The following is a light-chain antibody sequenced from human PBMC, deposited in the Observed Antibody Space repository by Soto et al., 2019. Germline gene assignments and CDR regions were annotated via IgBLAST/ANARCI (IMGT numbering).Light chain of an antibody. Sequence: QYALTQPASVSGSPGQSITISCTGTSSDVGGYNYVSWYQQNPGKAPKLMIYEVSNRPSGVSNRFSGSKSGNTASLTISGLQAEDEADYYCSSYTSSSTYGFGTGTKVTVL. V-gene: IGLV2-14*01. J-gene: IGLJ1*01. CDR2: EVS. CDR1: SSDVGGYNY. CDR3: SSYTSSSTYG.